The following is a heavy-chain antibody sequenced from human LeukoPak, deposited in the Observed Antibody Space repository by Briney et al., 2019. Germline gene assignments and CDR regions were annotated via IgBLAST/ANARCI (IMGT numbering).Heavy chain of an antibody. V-gene: IGHV3-7*01. Sequence: GGSLRLSCAASGFTFSTYWMSWVRQAPGKGLEWVANIKEDGSEKYYVDSVRGRFTISRDNAKNSLFLQMNSLRAEDTAVYYCARDGWRAINYWGQGTPVTVS. J-gene: IGHJ4*02. CDR2: IKEDGSEK. CDR3: ARDGWRAINY. D-gene: IGHD5-24*01. CDR1: GFTFSTYW.